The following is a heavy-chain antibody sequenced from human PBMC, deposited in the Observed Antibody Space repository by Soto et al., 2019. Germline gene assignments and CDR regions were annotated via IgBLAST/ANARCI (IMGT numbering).Heavy chain of an antibody. J-gene: IGHJ4*02. V-gene: IGHV1-3*05. Sequence: QVQLVQSGAEEKKPGASVKVSCKASGYTFTSYAMHWVRQAPGQRLEWMGWINAGNGNTKYSQNFQGRVTITRDTSASTAHMELSSLRSEDTAVYYCARSIVVVTALDYWGQGTLVTVSS. D-gene: IGHD2-21*02. CDR2: INAGNGNT. CDR1: GYTFTSYA. CDR3: ARSIVVVTALDY.